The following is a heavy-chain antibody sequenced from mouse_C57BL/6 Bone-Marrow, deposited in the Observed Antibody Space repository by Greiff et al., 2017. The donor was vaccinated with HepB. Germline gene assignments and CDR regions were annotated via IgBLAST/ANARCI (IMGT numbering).Heavy chain of an antibody. CDR1: GFTFSSYA. Sequence: EVKLQESGGGLVKPGGSLKLSCAASGFTFSSYAMSWVRQTPEKRLEWVATISDGGSYTYYPDNVKGRFTISRDNAKNNLYLQMSHLKSEDTAMYDCARDDDYDWYFDVWGTGTTVTVSS. CDR2: ISDGGSYT. V-gene: IGHV5-4*01. D-gene: IGHD2-4*01. CDR3: ARDDDYDWYFDV. J-gene: IGHJ1*03.